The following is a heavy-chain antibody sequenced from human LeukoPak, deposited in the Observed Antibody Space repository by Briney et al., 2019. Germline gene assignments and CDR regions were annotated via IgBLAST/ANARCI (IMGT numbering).Heavy chain of an antibody. D-gene: IGHD2-2*01. J-gene: IGHJ5*02. CDR1: GYSISSGYY. Sequence: PSETLSLTCTVSGYSISSGYYWGWIRQPPGKGLEWIGSIYHSGSTYYNPSLKSRVTISVDRSKNQFSLKLSSVTAADTAVYYCARGTYSRYCSSTSCYAAYNWFDPWGQGTLVTVSS. V-gene: IGHV4-38-2*02. CDR3: ARGTYSRYCSSTSCYAAYNWFDP. CDR2: IYHSGST.